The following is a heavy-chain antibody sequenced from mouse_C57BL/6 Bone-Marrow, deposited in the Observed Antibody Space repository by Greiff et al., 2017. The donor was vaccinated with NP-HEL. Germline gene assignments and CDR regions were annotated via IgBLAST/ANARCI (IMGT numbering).Heavy chain of an antibody. J-gene: IGHJ2*01. V-gene: IGHV1-62-2*01. CDR2: FYPGSGSI. Sequence: QVQLQQSGAELVKPGASVKLSCKASGYTFTEYTIHWVKQRSGQGLEWIGWFYPGSGSIKYNEKFKDKATLTADKSSSTVYMELSRLTSDDSAVYFCARHEEGVYYDYDYFDYWGQGTTLTVSS. D-gene: IGHD2-4*01. CDR3: ARHEEGVYYDYDYFDY. CDR1: GYTFTEYT.